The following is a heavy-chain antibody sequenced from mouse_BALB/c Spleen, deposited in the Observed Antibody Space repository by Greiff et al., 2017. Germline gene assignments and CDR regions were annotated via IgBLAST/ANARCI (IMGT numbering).Heavy chain of an antibody. Sequence: VQLKQSGAELVRPGALVKLSCKASGFNIKDYYMHWVKQRPEQGLEWIGWIDPENGNTIYDPKFQGKASITADTSSNTAYLQLSSLTSEDTAVYYCAARPYYYGSRNWYFDVWGAGTTVTVSS. CDR1: GFNIKDYY. CDR3: AARPYYYGSRNWYFDV. D-gene: IGHD1-1*01. V-gene: IGHV14-1*02. J-gene: IGHJ1*01. CDR2: IDPENGNT.